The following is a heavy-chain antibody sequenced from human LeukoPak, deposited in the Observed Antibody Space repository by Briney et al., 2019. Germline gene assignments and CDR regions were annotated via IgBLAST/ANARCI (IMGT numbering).Heavy chain of an antibody. CDR3: VKPLMIRGGQSDF. J-gene: IGHJ4*02. CDR2: ISANSGVT. D-gene: IGHD3-10*01. V-gene: IGHV3-23*01. Sequence: PGGSLRLSCAASGFTFGNHAMSWVRQAPGKGLEWVSGISANSGVTYYADSVRGRFAIFRDNSKNTLYLQMNSLRADGTAVYYCVKPLMIRGGQSDFWGQGTLVTVSS. CDR1: GFTFGNHA.